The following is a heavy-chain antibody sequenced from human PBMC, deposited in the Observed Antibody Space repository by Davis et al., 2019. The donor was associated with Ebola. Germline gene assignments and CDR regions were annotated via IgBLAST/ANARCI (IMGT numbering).Heavy chain of an antibody. Sequence: GGSLRLSCAASGFTFSSYGMHWVRQAPGKGLEWVAFIRYDGSNKYYADSVKGRFTISRDNSKNTLYLQMNSLRAEDTAVYYCARDTIFGVVISTYFDYWGQGTLVTVSS. V-gene: IGHV3-30*02. J-gene: IGHJ4*02. CDR2: IRYDGSNK. D-gene: IGHD3-3*01. CDR3: ARDTIFGVVISTYFDY. CDR1: GFTFSSYG.